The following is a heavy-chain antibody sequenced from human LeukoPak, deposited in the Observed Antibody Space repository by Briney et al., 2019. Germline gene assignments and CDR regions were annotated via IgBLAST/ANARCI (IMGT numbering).Heavy chain of an antibody. CDR1: GGSISSSSYY. V-gene: IGHV4-39*07. D-gene: IGHD1-26*01. Sequence: PSETLSLTCTVSGGSISSSSYYWGWIRQPPGKGLEWIGSIYYSGSTYYNPSLKSRVTISVNTSKNQFSLKLNSVTAADTAVYYCARLWDSDDAFDIWGQGTMVTVSS. CDR3: ARLWDSDDAFDI. J-gene: IGHJ3*02. CDR2: IYYSGST.